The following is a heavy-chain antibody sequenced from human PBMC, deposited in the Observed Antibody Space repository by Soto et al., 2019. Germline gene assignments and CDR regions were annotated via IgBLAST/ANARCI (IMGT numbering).Heavy chain of an antibody. CDR3: AGSPVVITPNYYYYYGMDV. CDR1: GYTFTSYD. D-gene: IGHD3-3*01. J-gene: IGHJ6*02. Sequence: ASVKVSCKASGYTFTSYDINWVRQATGQGLEWMGWMNPNSGNTGYAQKFQGRVTMTRNTSISTAYMELSSLRSEDTAVYYCAGSPVVITPNYYYYYGMDVWGQGTTVTVSS. V-gene: IGHV1-8*01. CDR2: MNPNSGNT.